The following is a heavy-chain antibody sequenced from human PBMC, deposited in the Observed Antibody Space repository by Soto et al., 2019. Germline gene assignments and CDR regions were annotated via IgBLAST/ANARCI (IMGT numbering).Heavy chain of an antibody. V-gene: IGHV3-30*03. CDR3: ATGFDSSGYYSPFTY. CDR2: TSFDGSNK. CDR1: GFAFSSYA. J-gene: IGHJ4*02. Sequence: GGSLRLSCAASGFAFSSYAMHWVRQAPGKGLEWAAVTSFDGSNKEYADSVKGRFTASRDNSKNTLYLQMNNLRPDDTAVYYCATGFDSSGYYSPFTYWGQGSLVTVSS. D-gene: IGHD3-22*01.